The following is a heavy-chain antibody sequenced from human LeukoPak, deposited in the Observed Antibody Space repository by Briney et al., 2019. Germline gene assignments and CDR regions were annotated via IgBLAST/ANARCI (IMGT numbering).Heavy chain of an antibody. V-gene: IGHV5-51*01. J-gene: IGHJ6*02. CDR2: IYPGDSDT. CDR1: GYTFTTYW. Sequence: GESLKISCKVSGYTFTTYWIVWVCQMPGKGLEWMGIIYPGDSDTRYSPSFQGQVTISVDKSSTTAYLQWSSLKASDTAMYYCARCGSGSPPYGMDVWGQGTTVTVSS. CDR3: ARCGSGSPPYGMDV. D-gene: IGHD3-10*01.